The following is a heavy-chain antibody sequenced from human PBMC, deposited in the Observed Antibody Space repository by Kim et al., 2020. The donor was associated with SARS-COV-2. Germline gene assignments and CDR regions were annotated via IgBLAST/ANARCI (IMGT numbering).Heavy chain of an antibody. J-gene: IGHJ5*02. CDR1: GFVFGSYA. CDR2: ISNSGHST. D-gene: IGHD1-26*01. V-gene: IGHV3-64*02. Sequence: GGSLRLSCVASGFVFGSYALHWVRQAPGKGLECVSAISNSGHSTYSEASVKGRFTVSREDSKNTLYLQMGSLRPEDTAIYYCARVTLVGATRGAFDHWGQGTLVTVSS. CDR3: ARVTLVGATRGAFDH.